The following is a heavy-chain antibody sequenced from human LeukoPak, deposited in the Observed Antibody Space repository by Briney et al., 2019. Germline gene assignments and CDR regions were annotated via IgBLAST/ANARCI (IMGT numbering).Heavy chain of an antibody. D-gene: IGHD1-26*01. CDR2: ISSSGSSI. V-gene: IGHV3-11*01. CDR3: ARARGSYSFDY. CDR1: GFTFSDYY. J-gene: IGHJ4*02. Sequence: PGGSLRLSCAASGFTFSDYYMSWIRQAPGKGLECVSYISSSGSSIHYADSVKGRFTISRDNAKNSLYLQMNSLRAEDTAVYYCARARGSYSFDYWGQGTLVTVSS.